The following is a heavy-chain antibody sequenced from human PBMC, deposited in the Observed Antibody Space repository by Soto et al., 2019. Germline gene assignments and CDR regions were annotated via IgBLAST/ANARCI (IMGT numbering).Heavy chain of an antibody. CDR3: CTLYYYDSSGYYYPDY. D-gene: IGHD3-22*01. J-gene: IGHJ4*02. V-gene: IGHV4-34*01. Sequence: PSETLSLTCAVYVGSFSGYYWSWIRQPPGKGLEWIGEINHSGSTNYNPSLKSRVTISVDTSKNQFSLKLSSVTAADTAVYYCCTLYYYDSSGYYYPDYWGQGTLVTSPQ. CDR2: INHSGST. CDR1: VGSFSGYY.